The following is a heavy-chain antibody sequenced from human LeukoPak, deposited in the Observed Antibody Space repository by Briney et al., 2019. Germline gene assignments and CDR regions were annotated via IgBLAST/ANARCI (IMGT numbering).Heavy chain of an antibody. CDR3: ASGYSGYEVFDY. D-gene: IGHD5-12*01. J-gene: IGHJ4*02. CDR1: GFTFSSYE. CDR2: IYSGGST. V-gene: IGHV3-53*01. Sequence: PGGSLRLSCAASGFTFSSYEMNWVRQAPGKGLEWVSVIYSGGSTYYADSVRGRFTISRDNSKNTLYLQMNSLRAGDTAVYYCASGYSGYEVFDYWGQGTLVTVSS.